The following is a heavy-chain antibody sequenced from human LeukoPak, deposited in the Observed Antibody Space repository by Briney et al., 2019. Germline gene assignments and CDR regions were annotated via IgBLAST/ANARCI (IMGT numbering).Heavy chain of an antibody. CDR2: ISSSGSTI. CDR1: GFTFSDYY. CDR3: AKDQGYSSGTFYYYGMDV. J-gene: IGHJ6*02. V-gene: IGHV3-11*04. D-gene: IGHD6-19*01. Sequence: GGSLRLSCAASGFTFSDYYMSWIRQAPGKGLEWVSYISSSGSTIYYADSVKGRFTISRDNAKNSLYLQMNSLRAEDTAVYYCAKDQGYSSGTFYYYGMDVWGQGTTVTVSS.